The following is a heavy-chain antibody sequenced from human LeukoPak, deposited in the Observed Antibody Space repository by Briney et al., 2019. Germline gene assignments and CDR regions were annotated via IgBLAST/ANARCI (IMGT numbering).Heavy chain of an antibody. V-gene: IGHV3-48*01. CDR2: ISSSSSTI. D-gene: IGHD5-12*01. J-gene: IGHJ6*03. CDR1: GFTFSSYS. CDR3: ARDPRGYSGYDNYYYYMDV. Sequence: GGSLRPSCAASGFTFSSYSMNWVRQAPGKGLEWVSYISSSSSTIYYADSVKGRFTISRDNAKNSLYLQMNSLRAGDTAVYYCARDPRGYSGYDNYYYYMDVWGKGTTVTVSS.